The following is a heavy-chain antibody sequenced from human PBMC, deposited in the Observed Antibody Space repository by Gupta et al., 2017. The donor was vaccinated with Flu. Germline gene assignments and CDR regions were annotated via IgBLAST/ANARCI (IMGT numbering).Heavy chain of an antibody. CDR1: GYTFTTYY. J-gene: IGHJ4*02. CDR3: AAGTPDY. V-gene: IGHV1-2*02. CDR2: INPNNGYT. Sequence: QVQVVQSGAEVKKPGASVKVSCKTSGYTFTTYYIHWVRQAPGQGLEWMGWINPNNGYTHFAQIFQGRVTLTRDTSISTAYMELTRLTSDDTAMYYCAAGTPDYWGQGTLVTVSS. D-gene: IGHD1-14*01.